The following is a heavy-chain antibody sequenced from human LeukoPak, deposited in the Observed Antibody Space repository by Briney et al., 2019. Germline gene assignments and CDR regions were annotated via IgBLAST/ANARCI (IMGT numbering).Heavy chain of an antibody. D-gene: IGHD1-14*01. V-gene: IGHV4-34*01. CDR3: ARGTRTFDP. Sequence: SETLSLTCAVYGGSFSGYYWSWIRQPPGKGLEWIGEINHSGSTNYKSPLKSRVTISVDTSKNQFSLKLSSVTAADTAVYYCARGTRTFDPWGQGTLVTVSS. J-gene: IGHJ5*02. CDR1: GGSFSGYY. CDR2: INHSGST.